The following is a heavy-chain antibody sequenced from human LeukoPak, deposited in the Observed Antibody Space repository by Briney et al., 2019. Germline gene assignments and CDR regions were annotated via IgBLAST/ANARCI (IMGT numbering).Heavy chain of an antibody. CDR3: ARALRFYYYYMDI. D-gene: IGHD3-3*01. Sequence: PSETLSLTCTVSGGSISSYYWGWIRQPPGKGLEWIGEINHSGSTNYNPSLKSRVTISVDTSKNQFSLKLSSVTAADTAVYYCARALRFYYYYMDIWGKGTTVTVSS. CDR1: GGSISSYY. J-gene: IGHJ6*03. CDR2: INHSGST. V-gene: IGHV4-34*01.